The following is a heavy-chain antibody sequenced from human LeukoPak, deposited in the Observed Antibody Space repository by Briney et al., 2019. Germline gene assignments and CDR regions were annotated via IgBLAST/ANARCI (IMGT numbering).Heavy chain of an antibody. CDR3: AIDPHQQQVSPYYFDY. Sequence: ASVKVSCKASGYTFTSYGISWVRQAPGQGLEWMGWISAYNGNTNYAQKLQGRVTMTTDTSTSTAYMELRSLRSDDTAVYYCAIDPHQQQVSPYYFDYWGQGTLGTVSS. J-gene: IGHJ4*02. CDR1: GYTFTSYG. D-gene: IGHD6-13*01. CDR2: ISAYNGNT. V-gene: IGHV1-18*04.